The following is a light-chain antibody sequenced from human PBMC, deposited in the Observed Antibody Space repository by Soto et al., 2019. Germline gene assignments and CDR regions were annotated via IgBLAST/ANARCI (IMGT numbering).Light chain of an antibody. J-gene: IGLJ1*01. Sequence: QSVLTQPPSASGSPGQSVTISCTGTSSDIGTYDYVSWYQHLPDKAPKLIIYEVSKRPSGVPDRFSGSKSGNTASLTVSGLQAEEEGDYYCCSYGGGNNFYVFGTGTKLTVL. V-gene: IGLV2-8*01. CDR1: SSDIGTYDY. CDR3: CSYGGGNNFYV. CDR2: EVS.